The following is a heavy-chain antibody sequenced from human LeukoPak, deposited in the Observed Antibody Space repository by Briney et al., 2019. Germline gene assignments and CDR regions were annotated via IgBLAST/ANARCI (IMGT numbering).Heavy chain of an antibody. J-gene: IGHJ4*02. Sequence: GGSLRLSCAASGFTFSSYWMHWVRQAPGKGLVWVSRINSDGSSTSYADSVEGRFTISRDNAKNTLYLQMNSLRAEDTAVYYCARVNDCSGGSCYSPFDYWGQGTLVTVSS. CDR2: INSDGSST. V-gene: IGHV3-74*01. CDR3: ARVNDCSGGSCYSPFDY. CDR1: GFTFSSYW. D-gene: IGHD2-15*01.